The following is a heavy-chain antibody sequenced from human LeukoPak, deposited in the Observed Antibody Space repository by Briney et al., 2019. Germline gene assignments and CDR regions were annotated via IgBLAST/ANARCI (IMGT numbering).Heavy chain of an antibody. Sequence: SETLSLTCTVSGGSISSYYWSWIRQPPGKGLERIGYIYYSGSTNYNPSLKSRVTISVDTSKNQFSLKLSSVTAADTAVYYCARDRTVGHPGIAVEDDYYGMDVWGQGTTVTVSS. J-gene: IGHJ6*02. D-gene: IGHD6-19*01. CDR1: GGSISSYY. V-gene: IGHV4-59*01. CDR3: ARDRTVGHPGIAVEDDYYGMDV. CDR2: IYYSGST.